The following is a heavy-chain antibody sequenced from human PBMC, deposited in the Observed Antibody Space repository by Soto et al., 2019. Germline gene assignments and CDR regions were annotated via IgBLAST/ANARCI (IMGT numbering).Heavy chain of an antibody. CDR2: INSDGSVS. CDR3: ARGVCVGGSCYSLAGSFYYYMDV. J-gene: IGHJ6*03. Sequence: EVKLVESGGGLVQPGGSLRLSCAASGFTFSNYWMYWVRQAPGQGLVWVSRINSDGSVSRYADSVKGRLTISRDNVKNALYLQMISLRVDDPAVYCCARGVCVGGSCYSLAGSFYYYMDVWGKWTMVTVFS. D-gene: IGHD2-15*01. CDR1: GFTFSNYW. V-gene: IGHV3-74*01.